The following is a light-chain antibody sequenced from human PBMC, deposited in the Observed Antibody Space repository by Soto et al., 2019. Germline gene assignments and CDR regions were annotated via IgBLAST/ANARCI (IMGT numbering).Light chain of an antibody. CDR1: QGISTY. CDR3: QELNSYPRT. V-gene: IGKV1-9*01. CDR2: GAS. Sequence: IQLTQSPSFLSASIGDRVTITCRASQGISTYLAWYQQKPGKAPKSLIYGASTLQSGVPSRFSSGGSGTEFTLTISSLQPEDFATYYCQELNSYPRTFGQGTKVEVK. J-gene: IGKJ1*01.